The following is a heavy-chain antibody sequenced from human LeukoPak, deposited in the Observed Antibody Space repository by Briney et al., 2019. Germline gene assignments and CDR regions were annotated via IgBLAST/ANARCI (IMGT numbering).Heavy chain of an antibody. D-gene: IGHD3-22*01. V-gene: IGHV3-7*02. CDR1: GFTFSSYW. Sequence: GGSLRLSCAASGFTFSSYWMSWVRQAPGKGLEWVANIRQDGSKKYFVDSVKGRFTFSRDNAKKSQYLQMDSLRAEDTAVYYCARLQERDSRDYWGQGTLVTVSS. CDR2: IRQDGSKK. CDR3: ARLQERDSRDY. J-gene: IGHJ4*02.